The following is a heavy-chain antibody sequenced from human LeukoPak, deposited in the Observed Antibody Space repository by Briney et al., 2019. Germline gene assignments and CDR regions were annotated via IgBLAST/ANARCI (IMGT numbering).Heavy chain of an antibody. J-gene: IGHJ4*02. CDR3: AKDIVGATSY. CDR1: GFTFSSYG. D-gene: IGHD1-26*01. V-gene: IGHV3-23*01. CDR2: ISGSGGST. Sequence: GGSLRLSCAASGFTFSSYGMSWVRQAPGKGLEWVSAISGSGGSTYYADSVKGRFTISRDNSKNTLYLQMNSLRSEDTAVYYCAKDIVGATSYWGQGTLVTVSS.